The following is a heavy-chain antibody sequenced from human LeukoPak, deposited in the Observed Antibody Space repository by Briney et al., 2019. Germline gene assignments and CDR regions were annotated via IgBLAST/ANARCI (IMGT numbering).Heavy chain of an antibody. CDR3: ARMQAADTEVIDY. CDR1: GFTVSTNY. D-gene: IGHD6-13*01. V-gene: IGHV3-53*01. J-gene: IGHJ4*02. CDR2: IYAGGTT. Sequence: PGGSLRLSCAASGFTVSTNYMSWVRQAPGRGLEWVSVIYAGGTTYYADSVKGRFTISRDNAKNTLYLQMNSLRAEDTAVYYCARMQAADTEVIDYWGQGTLVTVSS.